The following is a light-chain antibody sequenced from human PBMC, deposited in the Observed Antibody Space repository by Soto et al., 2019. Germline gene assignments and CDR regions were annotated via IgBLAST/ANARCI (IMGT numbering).Light chain of an antibody. CDR2: GAS. Sequence: VMTQSPATLSLSPGERVTLSCRASQSVGGDVAWYQQKPGQAPRLLISGASTGATGIPARFSGSGSGTEFTLTISSLQSEDCAIYYCQQYHTWPITFGGGTKVDTK. V-gene: IGKV3-15*01. J-gene: IGKJ4*01. CDR3: QQYHTWPIT. CDR1: QSVGGD.